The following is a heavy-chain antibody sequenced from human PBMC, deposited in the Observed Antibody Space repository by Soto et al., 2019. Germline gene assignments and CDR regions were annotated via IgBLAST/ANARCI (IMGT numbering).Heavy chain of an antibody. CDR2: IVVGSGNT. CDR1: GFTFTSSA. CDR3: AASWDGGYYYYGMDV. Sequence: GASVKVSFKASGFTFTSSAVQWVRQARGQRLEWIGWIVVGSGNTNYAQKFQERVTITRDMSTSTAYMELSSLRSEDTAVYYCAASWDGGYYYYGMDVWGQGTTVTVSS. J-gene: IGHJ6*02. D-gene: IGHD6-13*01. V-gene: IGHV1-58*01.